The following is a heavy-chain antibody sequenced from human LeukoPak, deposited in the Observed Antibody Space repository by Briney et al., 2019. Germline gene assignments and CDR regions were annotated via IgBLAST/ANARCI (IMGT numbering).Heavy chain of an antibody. CDR3: ATVRQWELPNFQH. CDR2: FDPEDGET. Sequence: ASVKVSCKVSGYTLTELSMHWVRQAPGKGLEWMGGFDPEDGETIHAQKFQGRVTTTEDTSTDTAYMELSSLRSEDTAVYYCATVRQWELPNFQHWGQGTLVTVSS. CDR1: GYTLTELS. V-gene: IGHV1-24*01. D-gene: IGHD1-26*01. J-gene: IGHJ1*01.